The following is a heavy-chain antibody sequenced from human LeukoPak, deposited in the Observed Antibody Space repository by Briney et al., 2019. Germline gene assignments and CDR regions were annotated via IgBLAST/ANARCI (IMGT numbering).Heavy chain of an antibody. D-gene: IGHD6-6*01. Sequence: SVKVSCKASGGTFSRYAITWVRQAPGQGLEWMGGIIPIFGATNYAQKFQGRVTITADEYTSTVYMELSSLRSEDTAVYYCASSQSSIAARRDYYYYMDVWGKGTTVTVSS. CDR3: ASSQSSIAARRDYYYYMDV. CDR2: IIPIFGAT. V-gene: IGHV1-69*13. J-gene: IGHJ6*03. CDR1: GGTFSRYA.